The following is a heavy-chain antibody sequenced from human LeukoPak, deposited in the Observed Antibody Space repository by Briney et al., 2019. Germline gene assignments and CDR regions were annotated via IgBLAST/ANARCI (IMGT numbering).Heavy chain of an antibody. V-gene: IGHV3-74*01. Sequence: GGSLRLSCAASGFSFSTQRMHWVRQAPGKGLVWVSYINIDERITGYADSVKGRFTISRDNAKNSLYLQMSNLRAEDTAVYFCARGGGLDVWGQGATVTVSS. D-gene: IGHD3-16*01. J-gene: IGHJ6*02. CDR2: INIDERIT. CDR3: ARGGGLDV. CDR1: GFSFSTQR.